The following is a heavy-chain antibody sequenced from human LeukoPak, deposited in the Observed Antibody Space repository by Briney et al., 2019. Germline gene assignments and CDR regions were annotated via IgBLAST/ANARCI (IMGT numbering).Heavy chain of an antibody. D-gene: IGHD5-12*01. CDR3: ARVGGSGYDFSDY. CDR1: GFTFSSYE. J-gene: IGHJ4*02. Sequence: PGGSLRLSCASSGFTFSSYEMNWVRQAPGKGLEWVSYISSSGSTIYYADSVKGRFTISRDNAKSSLYLQMNSLRAEDTAVYYCARVGGSGYDFSDYWGQGTLVTVSS. CDR2: ISSSGSTI. V-gene: IGHV3-48*03.